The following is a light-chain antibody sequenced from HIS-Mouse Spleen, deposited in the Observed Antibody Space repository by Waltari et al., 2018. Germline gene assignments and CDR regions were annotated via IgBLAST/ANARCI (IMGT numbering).Light chain of an antibody. CDR1: ALPKKY. J-gene: IGLJ2*01. CDR2: QDS. CDR3: YSTDSSGNHRV. V-gene: IGLV3-10*01. Sequence: SYELTQPPSVSVSPGQTARITCSGDALPKKYAYWYQQKSGQAPLLVSYQDSKRPSGILERVAGSSSGTMATLTISGAQVEDEADDYCYSTDSSGNHRVFGGGTKLTVL.